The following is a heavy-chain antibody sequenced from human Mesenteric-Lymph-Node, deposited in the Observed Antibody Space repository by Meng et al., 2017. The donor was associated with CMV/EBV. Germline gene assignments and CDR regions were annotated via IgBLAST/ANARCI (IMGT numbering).Heavy chain of an antibody. J-gene: IGHJ5*02. CDR1: GSPFTSSA. V-gene: IGHV7-4-1*02. CDR3: ARDLYSASLS. CDR2: ISTGTGNP. Sequence: SRMTSGSPFTSSAMNWVRQAPGQGLEWMGWISTGTGNPTYAQGFTGRFVFSLDTSVSTAYLQINSLQADDTAVYYCARDLYSASLSWGQGTLVTVSS. D-gene: IGHD6-13*01.